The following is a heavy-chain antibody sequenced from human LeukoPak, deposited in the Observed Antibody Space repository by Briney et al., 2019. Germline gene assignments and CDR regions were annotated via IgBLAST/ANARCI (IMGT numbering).Heavy chain of an antibody. CDR3: ARLRYSGSYYHFDY. V-gene: IGHV4-59*08. CDR2: IYYSGST. Sequence: SETLSLTCTVSGGSISSYYWGWIRQPPGKGLEWIGYIYYSGSTNYSPSLKSRVTISVDTSKNQFSLKLSSVTAADTAVYYCARLRYSGSYYHFDYWGQGTLVTVSS. CDR1: GGSISSYY. J-gene: IGHJ4*02. D-gene: IGHD1-26*01.